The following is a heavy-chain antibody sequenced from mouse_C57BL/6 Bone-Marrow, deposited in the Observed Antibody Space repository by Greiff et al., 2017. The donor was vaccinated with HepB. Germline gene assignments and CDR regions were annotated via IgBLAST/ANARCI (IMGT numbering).Heavy chain of an antibody. CDR1: GFTFSDYG. CDR3: ARDDYELFAY. Sequence: EVQLVESGGGLVKPGGSLKLSCAASGFTFSDYGMHWVRQAPEQGLEWVAYISSGSSTIYYADTVKGRCTISRDNAKNTLFLQMTSLRSEDTAMYYCARDDYELFAYWGQGTLVTVSA. CDR2: ISSGSSTI. V-gene: IGHV5-17*01. J-gene: IGHJ3*01. D-gene: IGHD2-4*01.